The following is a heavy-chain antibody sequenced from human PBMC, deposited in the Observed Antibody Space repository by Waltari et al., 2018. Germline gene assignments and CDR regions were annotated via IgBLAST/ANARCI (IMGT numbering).Heavy chain of an antibody. V-gene: IGHV1-69*05. D-gene: IGHD6-19*01. CDR3: ARGAVAGYHDAFDI. CDR2: IIPIFGTA. CDR1: GGTFSSYA. J-gene: IGHJ3*02. Sequence: QVQLVQSGAEVKKPGSSVKVSRKASGGTFSSYAISWVRQAPGQGLEWMGGIIPIFGTANYAQKFQGRVTITTDESTSTAYMELSSLRSEDTAVYYCARGAVAGYHDAFDIWGQGTMVTVSS.